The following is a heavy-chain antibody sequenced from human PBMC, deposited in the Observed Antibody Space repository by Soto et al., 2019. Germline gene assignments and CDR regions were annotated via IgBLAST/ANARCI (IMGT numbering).Heavy chain of an antibody. CDR3: AKGRGTIVVTDAYDI. CDR2: LSWNSGFS. CDR1: GFSFDDYT. V-gene: IGHV3-9*01. Sequence: GGSLRLSCGGSGFSFDDYTMHWVRQAPGKGPEWVASLSWNSGFSGYADSVKGRFTISRDNAQSSVHLQMNNLRTEDTALYYCAKGRGTIVVTDAYDIWGQGTMVTV. D-gene: IGHD3-22*01. J-gene: IGHJ3*02.